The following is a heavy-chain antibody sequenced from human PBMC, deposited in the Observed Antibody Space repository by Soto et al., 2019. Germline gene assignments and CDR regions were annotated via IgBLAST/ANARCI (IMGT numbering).Heavy chain of an antibody. CDR2: IYYSGST. CDR3: ARHFGGGYGSGQNWFDP. V-gene: IGHV4-39*01. CDR1: GGSISSSSYY. J-gene: IGHJ5*02. Sequence: QLQLQESGPGLVKPSETLSLTCTVSGGSISSSSYYWGWIRQPPGKGLEWIGSIYYSGSTYYNPSLKSRVTISVDTSKNQFSLKLSSVTAADTAVYYCARHFGGGYGSGQNWFDPWGQGTLVTVSS. D-gene: IGHD3-10*01.